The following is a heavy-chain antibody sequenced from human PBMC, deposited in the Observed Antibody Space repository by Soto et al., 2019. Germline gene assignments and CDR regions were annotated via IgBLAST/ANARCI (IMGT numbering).Heavy chain of an antibody. J-gene: IGHJ1*01. CDR3: ARGPGSYPEEKHFQH. Sequence: QVQLQESGPGLVKPSQTLSLTCTVSGGSISSGGYYWSWIRQHPGKGLEWIGYIYYSGSTYYNPSLTSRVTISVDTSKNQFSLKLSSVTAADTAVYYCARGPGSYPEEKHFQHWGQGTLVTVSS. CDR1: GGSISSGGYY. CDR2: IYYSGST. D-gene: IGHD1-26*01. V-gene: IGHV4-31*03.